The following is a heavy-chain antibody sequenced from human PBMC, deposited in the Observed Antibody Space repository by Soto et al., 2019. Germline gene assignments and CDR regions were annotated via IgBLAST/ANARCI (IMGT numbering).Heavy chain of an antibody. CDR1: GYTFTSYD. V-gene: IGHV1-8*01. CDR3: ARGAMHYYGSGSSNYFDY. D-gene: IGHD3-10*01. J-gene: IGHJ4*02. CDR2: MNPNSGNT. Sequence: ASVKVSCKASGYTFTSYDSNWVRQATGQGLEWMGWMNPNSGNTGYAQKFQGRVTMTRNTSISTAYMELSSLRSEDTAVYYCARGAMHYYGSGSSNYFDYWGQGTLVNV.